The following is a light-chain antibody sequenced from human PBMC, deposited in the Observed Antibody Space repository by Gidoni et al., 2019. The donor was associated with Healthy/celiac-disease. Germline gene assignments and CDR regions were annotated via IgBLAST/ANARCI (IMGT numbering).Light chain of an antibody. CDR3: KQYNSYSYT. CDR1: QSISSW. CDR2: DAS. Sequence: DIQMTQSPSTLSASVGDRVTITCRASQSISSWLAWYQQKPGKAPKLLIYDASSLESGVPSRCSGSGSGTEFTLTISSLQPDDFATYYCKQYNSYSYTFGQGTKLEIK. J-gene: IGKJ2*01. V-gene: IGKV1-5*01.